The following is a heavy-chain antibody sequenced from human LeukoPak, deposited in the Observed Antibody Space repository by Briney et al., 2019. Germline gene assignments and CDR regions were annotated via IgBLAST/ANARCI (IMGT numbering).Heavy chain of an antibody. CDR2: IWYDGSND. J-gene: IGHJ4*02. D-gene: IGHD3-22*01. CDR1: GFTFSGYG. Sequence: GGSLRLSCAASGFTFSGYGMHWVRQAPGKGLEWVAVIWYDGSNDDYADSVKGRFTISRDNSKNTLYLQMNSLRAEDTAVYYCARSIPRYDGSAYYPDYWGQGTLVTVSS. V-gene: IGHV3-33*01. CDR3: ARSIPRYDGSAYYPDY.